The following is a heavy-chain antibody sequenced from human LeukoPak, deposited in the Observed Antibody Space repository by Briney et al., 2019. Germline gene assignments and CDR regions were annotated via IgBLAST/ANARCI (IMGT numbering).Heavy chain of an antibody. CDR3: ARDHYYGSVLDW. V-gene: IGHV3-30-3*01. J-gene: IGHJ4*02. Sequence: GRSLRLSCAASGFTFSSYAMHWVRQAPGKGLEWVAVISYDGSNKYYADSVKGRFTISRDNSKNTLYLQMNSQRAGDTAVYYCARDHYYGSVLDWWGQGTLVTVSS. CDR1: GFTFSSYA. CDR2: ISYDGSNK. D-gene: IGHD3-10*01.